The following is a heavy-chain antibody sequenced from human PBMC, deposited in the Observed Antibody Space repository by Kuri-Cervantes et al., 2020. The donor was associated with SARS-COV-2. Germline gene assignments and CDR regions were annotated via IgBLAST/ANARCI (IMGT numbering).Heavy chain of an antibody. CDR2: ISNSGGST. D-gene: IGHD6-13*01. J-gene: IGHJ4*02. CDR3: AKSMSIAAPASDY. CDR1: GFTFSSYA. Sequence: GESLKISCAASGFTFSSYAMRWVRQAPGKGLEWVSTISNSGGSTYYADSVKGRFTISRDNSENTLYLQMNSLRADDTAVYYCAKSMSIAAPASDYWGQGTLVTVSS. V-gene: IGHV3-23*01.